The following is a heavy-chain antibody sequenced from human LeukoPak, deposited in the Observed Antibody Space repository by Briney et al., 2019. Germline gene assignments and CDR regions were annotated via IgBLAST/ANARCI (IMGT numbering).Heavy chain of an antibody. V-gene: IGHV5-51*01. Sequence: GESLKISCKGSGYSFTSYWIGWVRPMPGKGVEWVGSIYPGNSDTRSTPSFQGHDTPSPDKSLSTASPQWSSLKASDTPMYYSARLGSKEGFGEPPNYWGEGTLVTVPS. J-gene: IGHJ4*02. CDR2: IYPGNSDT. D-gene: IGHD3-10*01. CDR1: GYSFTSYW. CDR3: ARLGSKEGFGEPPNY.